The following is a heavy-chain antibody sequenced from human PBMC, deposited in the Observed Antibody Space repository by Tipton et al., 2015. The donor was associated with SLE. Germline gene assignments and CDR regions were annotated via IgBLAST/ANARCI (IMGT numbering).Heavy chain of an antibody. D-gene: IGHD3-16*01. CDR1: GGSMNYYY. J-gene: IGHJ4*02. Sequence: GLVKPSETLSLTCTVSGGSMNYYYWSWIRQPPGKGLEWIGYIYYTGSSNHNPSLKGRVTMSVDTSKNQFSRSVNSVTAADTAVYYCARSMLTTKRVFDYWGQGTLVTVSS. V-gene: IGHV4-59*01. CDR2: IYYTGSS. CDR3: ARSMLTTKRVFDY.